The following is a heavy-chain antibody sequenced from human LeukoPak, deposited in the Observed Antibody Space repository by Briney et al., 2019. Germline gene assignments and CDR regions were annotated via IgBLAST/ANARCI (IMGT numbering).Heavy chain of an antibody. J-gene: IGHJ2*01. CDR2: IYPGDSDT. Sequence: GESLKISCKGSGYSFTSYWIGWVRQMPGKGLEWMGIIYPGDSDTRYSPSFQGQVTISADKSISTAYLQWSSLKASDTAMYYCARHPEVAGCTNGVCYGPDWYFDLWGRGTLVTVSS. CDR3: ARHPEVAGCTNGVCYGPDWYFDL. V-gene: IGHV5-51*01. D-gene: IGHD2-8*01. CDR1: GYSFTSYW.